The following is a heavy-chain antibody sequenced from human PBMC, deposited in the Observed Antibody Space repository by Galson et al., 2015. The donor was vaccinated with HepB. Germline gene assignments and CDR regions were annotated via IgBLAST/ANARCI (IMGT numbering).Heavy chain of an antibody. J-gene: IGHJ4*02. CDR3: ARSLGLVGPCFDN. CDR2: IFWRDDQ. D-gene: IGHD2-8*02. CDR1: GFSLRTSAVG. V-gene: IGHV2-5*01. Sequence: PALVKPTQTLTLPCTFSGFSLRTSAVGVGWVRQSPGKTLEWLALIFWRDDQRYSPSLRSRLTITKDPSKNQVVLTMTNLDPIDTATYYCARSLGLVGPCFDNWGQGTLVTVSS.